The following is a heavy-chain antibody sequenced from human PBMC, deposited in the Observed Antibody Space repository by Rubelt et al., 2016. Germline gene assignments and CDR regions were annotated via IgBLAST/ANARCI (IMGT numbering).Heavy chain of an antibody. CDR1: GFSLSTSGMC. Sequence: QVTLRESGPALVKPTQTLTLTCTFSGFSLSTSGMCVSWIRQPPGKALEWLARIDWDDDKYYSTSLKTRLIISKDTSKNQVVLTSTNMDPVDTATYYCARILLPDYYDSSGGMDVWGQGTTVTVSS. CDR2: IDWDDDK. CDR3: ARILLPDYYDSSGGMDV. J-gene: IGHJ6*02. V-gene: IGHV2-70*15. D-gene: IGHD3-22*01.